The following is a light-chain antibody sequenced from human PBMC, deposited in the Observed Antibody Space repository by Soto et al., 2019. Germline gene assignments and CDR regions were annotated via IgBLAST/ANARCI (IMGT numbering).Light chain of an antibody. V-gene: IGKV1-5*03. CDR3: QQYITYPYA. J-gene: IGKJ1*01. CDR2: EAS. Sequence: DIQMTQSPSTLSASVGDRVTITCRASQSTSTWLAWYQQRPGKTPKLLISEASKLESGVPSRFNGSSSGTEFTLTISSLQPDDFATYYCQQYITYPYAFGQGTKVEIK. CDR1: QSTSTW.